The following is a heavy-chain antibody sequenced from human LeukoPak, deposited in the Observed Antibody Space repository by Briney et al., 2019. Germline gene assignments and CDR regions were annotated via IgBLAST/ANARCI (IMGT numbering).Heavy chain of an antibody. CDR3: ASSRWPTGPDY. D-gene: IGHD4-23*01. CDR2: IYYSGST. CDR1: GGSISSYY. V-gene: IGHV4-59*01. J-gene: IGHJ4*02. Sequence: SETLSLTCTASGGSISSYYWSWIRQPPGKGLEWIGYIYYSGSTNYNPSLKSRVTISVDTSKNQFSLKLSSVTAADTAVYYCASSRWPTGPDYWGQGTLVTVSS.